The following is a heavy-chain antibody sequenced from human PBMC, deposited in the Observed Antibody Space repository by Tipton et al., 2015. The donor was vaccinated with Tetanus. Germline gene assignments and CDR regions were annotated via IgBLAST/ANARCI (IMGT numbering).Heavy chain of an antibody. CDR3: ARAWGGAVAGTWVLVPVEYYFDY. Sequence: GSLRLSCAASGFTFSSYWMSWVRQAPGKGLEWAANIKQDGSEKYYVDSVKGRFTISRDNAKNSLYLQMNSLRAEDTAVYYCARAWGGAVAGTWVLVPVEYYFDYWGQGTLVTVSS. CDR2: IKQDGSEK. J-gene: IGHJ4*02. V-gene: IGHV3-7*01. CDR1: GFTFSSYW. D-gene: IGHD6-19*01.